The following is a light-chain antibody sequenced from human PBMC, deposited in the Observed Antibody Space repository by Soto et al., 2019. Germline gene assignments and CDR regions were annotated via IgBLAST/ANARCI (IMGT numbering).Light chain of an antibody. CDR1: QSVSSSY. V-gene: IGKV3-20*01. CDR2: GAS. Sequence: EIVLTQSPGTLSLSPGERATLSCRASQSVSSSYLAWYQQKPGQAPRLLIYGASSRATGIPDRFSGSGSGTDFTLTISRLEPEDFAVYYCQQYGSQPPITLGQGTRLEI. J-gene: IGKJ5*01. CDR3: QQYGSQPPIT.